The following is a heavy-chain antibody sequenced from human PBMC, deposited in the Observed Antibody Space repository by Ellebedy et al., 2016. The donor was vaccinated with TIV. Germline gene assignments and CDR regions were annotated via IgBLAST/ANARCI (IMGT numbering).Heavy chain of an antibody. CDR3: AHTITMVRGVITYHYYGMDV. V-gene: IGHV2-5*02. CDR2: IYWDDDK. J-gene: IGHJ6*02. Sequence: SGPTLVXPTQALTLTCTFSGFSLSTSGVGVGWIRQPPGKALEWLALIYWDDDKRYSPPLKSRLTITKDTSKNQVVLTMTNMDPVDTATYYCAHTITMVRGVITYHYYGMDVWGQGTTVTVSS. CDR1: GFSLSTSGVG. D-gene: IGHD3-10*01.